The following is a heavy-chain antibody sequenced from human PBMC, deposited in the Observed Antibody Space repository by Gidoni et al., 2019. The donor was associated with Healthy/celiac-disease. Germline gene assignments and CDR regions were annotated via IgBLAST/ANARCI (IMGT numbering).Heavy chain of an antibody. J-gene: IGHJ6*03. CDR3: AKAKSSYYYYYMDV. Sequence: EVQLLESGGGLVQPGGSLRLSCAASGFTFSSYAMSWVRQAPGKGLAWVSAISGSGGSTYYADSVKGRFTISRDNSKNTLYLHMNSLRAEDTAVYYCAKAKSSYYYYYMDVWGKGTTVTVSS. CDR1: GFTFSSYA. V-gene: IGHV3-23*01. CDR2: ISGSGGST.